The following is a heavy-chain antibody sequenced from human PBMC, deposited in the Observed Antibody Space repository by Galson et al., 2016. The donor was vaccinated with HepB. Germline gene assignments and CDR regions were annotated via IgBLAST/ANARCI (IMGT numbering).Heavy chain of an antibody. J-gene: IGHJ4*02. D-gene: IGHD3-22*01. Sequence: SLRLSCAASGFTFSNAWMSWVRQAPRKGLEWVGRIRSNTDGGATDYAAPVKGRFTISRDDSKNTLYLQMNSLKTEDTAVYYCTTDDYYDSSSHYYAGFDYWGQGTLVTVSS. CDR2: IRSNTDGGAT. CDR1: GFTFSNAW. CDR3: TTDDYYDSSSHYYAGFDY. V-gene: IGHV3-15*01.